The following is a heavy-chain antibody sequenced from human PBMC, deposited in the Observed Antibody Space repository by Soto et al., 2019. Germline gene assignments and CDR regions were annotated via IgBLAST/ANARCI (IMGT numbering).Heavy chain of an antibody. CDR1: GFTFSNFA. CDR3: AKDPVVGTRRAFDI. J-gene: IGHJ3*02. V-gene: IGHV3-23*01. Sequence: EVQLLESGGGLVQPGGSLRLSCAASGFTFSNFAMNWVRQAPGKGLEWVSAISGSGGSTYYADSVKGGFTISRDNSKNTLYLQMNSLRAEDTAVYYCAKDPVVGTRRAFDIWGQGTMVTVSS. D-gene: IGHD1-26*01. CDR2: ISGSGGST.